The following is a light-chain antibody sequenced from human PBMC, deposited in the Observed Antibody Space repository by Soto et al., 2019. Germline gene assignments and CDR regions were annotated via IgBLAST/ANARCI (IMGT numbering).Light chain of an antibody. CDR1: SSDVGGYNY. V-gene: IGLV2-14*01. CDR2: EVS. Sequence: QSALTQPASVSGSPGQSITISCTGTSSDVGGYNYVSWYQQHPGKAPKLMIYEVSNRPSGVSNRFSGSKSGNTASLTISGLQAEDEADYHCSSYTSSSTLGVFGTGTKLTVL. J-gene: IGLJ1*01. CDR3: SSYTSSSTLGV.